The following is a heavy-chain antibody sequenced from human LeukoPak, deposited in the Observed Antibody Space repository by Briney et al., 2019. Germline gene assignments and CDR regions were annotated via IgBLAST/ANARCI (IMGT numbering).Heavy chain of an antibody. CDR1: GFSFSTYA. CDR2: MWYDGSKK. Sequence: PGGSLRLSCVASGFSFSTYAMHWVRRAPGKGLEWVAVMWYDGSKKYYAESVQGRFTISRDTSKNTLYLQMNNVRPEDTAVYYCANYRIQLWQRNDAFDIWGQGTMVTVSS. CDR3: ANYRIQLWQRNDAFDI. J-gene: IGHJ3*02. D-gene: IGHD5-18*01. V-gene: IGHV3-33*06.